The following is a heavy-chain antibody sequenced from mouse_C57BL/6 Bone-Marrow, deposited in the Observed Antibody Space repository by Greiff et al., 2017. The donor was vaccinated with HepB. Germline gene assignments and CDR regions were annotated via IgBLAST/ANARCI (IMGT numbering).Heavy chain of an antibody. CDR3: ARDRSYYGSSFYWYFDV. CDR1: GFTFSSYA. J-gene: IGHJ1*03. CDR2: ISDGGSYT. V-gene: IGHV5-4*01. D-gene: IGHD1-1*01. Sequence: EVKLVESGGGLVKPGGSLKLSCAASGFTFSSYAMSWVRQTPEKRLEWVATISDGGSYTYYPDNVKGRFTISRDNAKNNLYLQMSHLKSEDTAMYYCARDRSYYGSSFYWYFDVWGTGTTVTVSS.